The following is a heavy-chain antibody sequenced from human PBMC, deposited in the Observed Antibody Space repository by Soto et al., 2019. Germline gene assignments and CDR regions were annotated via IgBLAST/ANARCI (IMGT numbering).Heavy chain of an antibody. D-gene: IGHD3-9*01. CDR2: IIPIFGTA. J-gene: IGHJ6*02. Sequence: ASVKVSCKASGGTFSSYAISWVRQAPGQGLEWMGGIIPIFGTANYAQKFQGRVTITADESTSTAYMELSSLRSEDTAVYYCARGPAILWGYYYYGMDVWGQGTTVTVSS. V-gene: IGHV1-69*13. CDR1: GGTFSSYA. CDR3: ARGPAILWGYYYYGMDV.